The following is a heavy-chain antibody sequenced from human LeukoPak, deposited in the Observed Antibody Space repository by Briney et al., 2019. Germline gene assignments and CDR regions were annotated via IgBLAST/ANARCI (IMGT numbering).Heavy chain of an antibody. J-gene: IGHJ4*02. Sequence: GGSLRLSCAASGFTFSNAWMSWVRQAPGKGLEWVGRIKSKTDGGTTDYAAPVKGRFTISRDDSKNTLYLQMNSLKTEDTAVYYCTTVIVVVVAATPYYFDYWGQGTLVTVSS. CDR1: GFTFSNAW. V-gene: IGHV3-15*01. D-gene: IGHD2-15*01. CDR3: TTVIVVVVAATPYYFDY. CDR2: IKSKTDGGTT.